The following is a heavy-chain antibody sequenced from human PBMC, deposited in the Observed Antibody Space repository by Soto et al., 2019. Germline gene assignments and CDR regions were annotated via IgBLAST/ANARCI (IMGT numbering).Heavy chain of an antibody. CDR2: IIPIFGTA. Sequence: QVQLVQSGAEVKKPGSSVKVSCKASGGTFNSYAISWVRQAPGQGLEWMGGIIPIFGTANYAQKFQGRVTITADEPTSTAYMELSSLRSEDTAVYYCARGARASLWFGAQDYWGQGTLVTVSS. CDR3: ARGARASLWFGAQDY. V-gene: IGHV1-69*01. D-gene: IGHD3-10*01. CDR1: GGTFNSYA. J-gene: IGHJ4*02.